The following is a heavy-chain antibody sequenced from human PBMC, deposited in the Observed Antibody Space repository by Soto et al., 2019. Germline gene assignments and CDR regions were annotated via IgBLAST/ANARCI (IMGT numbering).Heavy chain of an antibody. CDR1: GFTFSSYA. D-gene: IGHD3-3*01. Sequence: GGSLRLSCAASGFTFSSYAMSWVRQGPGKGLEWVSAISGSVGSTYYADSVKGRFTISRDNSKKTLYLHMNSLRAEDTAVYYCAKGGYYCWSSYYPWFDPWGQGTLVTVSS. J-gene: IGHJ5*02. CDR3: AKGGYYCWSSYYPWFDP. V-gene: IGHV3-23*01. CDR2: ISGSVGST.